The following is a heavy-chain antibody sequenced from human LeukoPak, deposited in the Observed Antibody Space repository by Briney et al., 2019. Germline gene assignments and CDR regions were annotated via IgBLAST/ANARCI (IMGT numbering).Heavy chain of an antibody. CDR1: GFTFGSYA. CDR2: ISGSGGNT. V-gene: IGHV3-23*01. J-gene: IGHJ4*02. D-gene: IGHD6-13*01. CDR3: AKGPAAQPDY. Sequence: GGSLRISCAASGFTFGSYAMNWVRQGPEKGLEWVSAISGSGGNTYYVDSVKGRFTISRDNSKNTLYLQMNFLRAEETAVYYCAKGPAAQPDYWGQGTLVTVSS.